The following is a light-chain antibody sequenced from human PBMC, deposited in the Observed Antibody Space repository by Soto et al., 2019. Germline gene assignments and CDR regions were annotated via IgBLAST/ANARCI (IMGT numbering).Light chain of an antibody. J-gene: IGKJ5*01. CDR2: DAS. V-gene: IGKV3-11*01. CDR1: QSISGN. CDR3: QQRSNWPPFT. Sequence: EIVLTQSPGTLSFSPGERATLSCRASQSISGNLVWYQQKPGQAPRLLIYDASNRATDIPARFSGSGSGTDFTLTISSLEPEDFAVYYCQQRSNWPPFTFGQGTRLEI.